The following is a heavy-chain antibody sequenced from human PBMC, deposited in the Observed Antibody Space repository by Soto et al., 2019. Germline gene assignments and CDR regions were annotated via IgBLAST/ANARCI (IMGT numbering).Heavy chain of an antibody. CDR2: IYYNGGT. Sequence: SETLSLTCTVSGGSISSSVYYWAWIRQPPGKGLEWIGSIYYNGGTFYRPSLKSRVTISVDTSKNQFSLKLSSVTAADTAVYYCAREGAASSASYWGQGTLVTVSS. CDR3: AREGAASSASY. D-gene: IGHD1-26*01. CDR1: GGSISSSVYY. J-gene: IGHJ4*02. V-gene: IGHV4-39*01.